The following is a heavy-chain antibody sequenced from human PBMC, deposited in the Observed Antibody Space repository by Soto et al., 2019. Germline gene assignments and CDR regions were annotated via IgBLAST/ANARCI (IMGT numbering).Heavy chain of an antibody. CDR3: ARVRSYYYGMDV. D-gene: IGHD6-6*01. CDR1: GCSISSGDYY. Sequence: QVQLQESGPGLVKPSQTLSLTCTVSGCSISSGDYYWSWIRQLPGKGLEWIGYISYSGSTYYNPSLKSRVTISVETSKNQFSLKLSSVTAADTAVYYGARVRSYYYGMDVWGQGTTVTVSS. V-gene: IGHV4-30-4*01. CDR2: ISYSGST. J-gene: IGHJ6*02.